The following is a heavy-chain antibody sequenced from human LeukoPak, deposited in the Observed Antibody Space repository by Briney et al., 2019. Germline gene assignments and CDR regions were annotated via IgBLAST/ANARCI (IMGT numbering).Heavy chain of an antibody. CDR2: MNTNSGNS. CDR1: GYTFPCYD. J-gene: IGHJ4*02. V-gene: IGHV1-8*03. Sequence: ASVKVSCKASGYTFPCYDINWVRQATGQGLEWMGWMNTNSGNSGYTQKFQGRVTITRNTSISTAYMELSSLRSEDTAVYYCARVRRCSSTSCYTPLGYWGQGTLVTVSS. D-gene: IGHD2-2*02. CDR3: ARVRRCSSTSCYTPLGY.